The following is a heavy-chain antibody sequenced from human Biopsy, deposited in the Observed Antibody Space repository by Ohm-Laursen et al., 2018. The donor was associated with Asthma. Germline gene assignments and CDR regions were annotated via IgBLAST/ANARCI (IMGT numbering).Heavy chain of an antibody. CDR1: GYNFISFA. CDR3: ARTYYDFLTGQVKDVFGV. CDR2: VNTGNGDT. D-gene: IGHD3-9*01. J-gene: IGHJ3*01. V-gene: IGHV1-3*04. Sequence: GASVKVSCKASGYNFISFAIHWVRQAPGQRLEWMGWVNTGNGDTKYSQKFQCRVTITRDTSASTAYMELRSLRSEDTATYYCARTYYDFLTGQVKDVFGVWGQGTMVTVSS.